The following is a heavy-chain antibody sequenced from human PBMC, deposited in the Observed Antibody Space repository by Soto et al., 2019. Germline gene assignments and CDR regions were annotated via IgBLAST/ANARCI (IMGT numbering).Heavy chain of an antibody. D-gene: IGHD5-18*01. V-gene: IGHV1-18*01. CDR3: ARCIQQDYYYGMDV. Sequence: QAQLVQSGAEVKKPGASVKVSCKASGYTFYSHSISWVRQAPGQGLEWMGRISADNSNTKYAQKFRGRVTMTTDTXXSTVYMELRNLRSDDTAVYYCARCIQQDYYYGMDVWGQGTTVTVSS. J-gene: IGHJ6*02. CDR1: GYTFYSHS. CDR2: ISADNSNT.